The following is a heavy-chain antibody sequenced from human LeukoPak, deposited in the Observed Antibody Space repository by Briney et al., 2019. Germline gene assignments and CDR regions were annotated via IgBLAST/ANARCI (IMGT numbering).Heavy chain of an antibody. Sequence: SVTVSCTASGGTFSSYAISWVRQAPGQGLEWMGGIIPIFGTANYAQKFQGRVTITTDESTSTAYMELGSLRSDDTAVYYCAKDRGWQYADYETVAVEHWGQGTLVTVSS. CDR2: IIPIFGTA. V-gene: IGHV1-69*05. CDR3: AKDRGWQYADYETVAVEH. CDR1: GGTFSSYA. D-gene: IGHD4-17*01. J-gene: IGHJ4*02.